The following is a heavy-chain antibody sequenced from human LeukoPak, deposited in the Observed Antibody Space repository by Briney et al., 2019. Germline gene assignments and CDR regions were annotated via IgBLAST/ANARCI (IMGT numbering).Heavy chain of an antibody. Sequence: GASVKVSCKASGGTLTNYAISWVRQAPGQGLEWMGRIIPILGIANYAQKFQGRVTITADKSTSTAYMELSSLRSEDTAVYYCARGPYYYDSSGYYHRALRGAFDIWGQGTMVTVSS. CDR1: GGTLTNYA. CDR3: ARGPYYYDSSGYYHRALRGAFDI. V-gene: IGHV1-69*04. CDR2: IIPILGIA. J-gene: IGHJ3*02. D-gene: IGHD3-22*01.